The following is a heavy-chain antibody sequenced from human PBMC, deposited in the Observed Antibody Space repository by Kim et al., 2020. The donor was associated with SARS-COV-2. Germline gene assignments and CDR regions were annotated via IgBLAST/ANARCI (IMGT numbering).Heavy chain of an antibody. J-gene: IGHJ4*02. CDR3: ARVGDGTAYGDYTSGDDY. V-gene: IGHV3-11*06. Sequence: KGRFTISRDNAKNALYLQMNSLRAEDTAVYYCARVGDGTAYGDYTSGDDYWGQGTLVTVSS. D-gene: IGHD4-17*01.